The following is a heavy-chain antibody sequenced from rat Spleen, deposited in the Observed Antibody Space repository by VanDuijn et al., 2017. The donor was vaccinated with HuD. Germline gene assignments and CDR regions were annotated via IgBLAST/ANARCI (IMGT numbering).Heavy chain of an antibody. CDR2: ISYDGSST. Sequence: EVQLVESGGGLVQPGRSLKLSCVASGFTFNNYWMTWIRQAPGKGLEWVATISYDGSSTYYRDSVKGRFTISRDNAKSTLYLQMDRLRSEDTATYYCARLGYYGLLGGYYWYFDFWGPGTMVTVSS. J-gene: IGHJ1*01. V-gene: IGHV5-31*01. CDR3: ARLGYYGLLGGYYWYFDF. CDR1: GFTFNNYW. D-gene: IGHD1-6*01.